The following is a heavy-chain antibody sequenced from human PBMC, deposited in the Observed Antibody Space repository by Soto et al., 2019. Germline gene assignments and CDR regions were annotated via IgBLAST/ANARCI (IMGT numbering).Heavy chain of an antibody. Sequence: QVQLVQSGAEVKKPGSSVKVSCKASGGTFSTYTITWVRQAPGQGLEWMGRIIPIIGIINYAQKFQGRVTISADKFTGTAYMELTGLRSDDTAVYYCAGDPDSHYNDSHASSYPWGQVTMVTVSS. CDR2: IIPIIGII. CDR3: AGDPDSHYNDSHASSYP. D-gene: IGHD3-22*01. CDR1: GGTFSTYT. J-gene: IGHJ5*02. V-gene: IGHV1-69*08.